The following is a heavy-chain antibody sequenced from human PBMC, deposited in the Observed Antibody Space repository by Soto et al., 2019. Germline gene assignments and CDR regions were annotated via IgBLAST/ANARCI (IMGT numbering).Heavy chain of an antibody. V-gene: IGHV4-4*07. CDR2: MYNSERT. CDR1: GGSISGYY. J-gene: IGHJ4*02. Sequence: SETLSLTCTVSGGSISGYYWSWIRQPAGKGLEWIGRMYNSERTNYNPSLKSRVTMSMDTSKNQFSLKLTSVTAADTAVYFCAREPLAHSYFDLCGQGTLVTV. CDR3: AREPLAHSYFDL.